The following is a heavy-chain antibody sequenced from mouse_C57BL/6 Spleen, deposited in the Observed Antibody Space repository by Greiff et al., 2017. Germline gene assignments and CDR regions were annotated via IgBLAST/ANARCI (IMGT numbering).Heavy chain of an antibody. CDR1: GYTFTSYT. V-gene: IGHV1-4*01. Sequence: VQLKESGAELARPGASVKMSCKASGYTFTSYTMHWVKQRPGQGLEWIGYINPSSGYTKYNQKFKDKATLTADKSSSTAYMQLSSLTSEDSAVYYCARQSTVEYFGYWGQGTTLTVSS. CDR3: ARQSTVEYFGY. J-gene: IGHJ2*01. D-gene: IGHD1-1*01. CDR2: INPSSGYT.